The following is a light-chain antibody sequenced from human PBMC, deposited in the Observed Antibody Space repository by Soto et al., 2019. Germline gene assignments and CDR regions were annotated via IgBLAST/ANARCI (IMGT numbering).Light chain of an antibody. CDR2: WAS. Sequence: DIVMTQSPDSLAVSLGERPTINCKSSQSVLSSSNNKNYLAWYQQKPGQPPKLLIYWASTRGSGVPDRVSGSGSGTDFTLTISSLQAEDVAVYYCHQYYSRRKTFGQGTKVEIK. CDR3: HQYYSRRKT. V-gene: IGKV4-1*01. J-gene: IGKJ1*01. CDR1: QSVLSSSNNKNY.